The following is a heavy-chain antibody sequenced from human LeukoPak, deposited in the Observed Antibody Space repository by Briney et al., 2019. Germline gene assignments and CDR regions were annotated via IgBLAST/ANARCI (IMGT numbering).Heavy chain of an antibody. D-gene: IGHD4-17*01. V-gene: IGHV3-48*03. J-gene: IGHJ4*02. CDR1: GFTFSSYE. CDR2: ISSSGSTI. CDR3: ARAYGVGFDY. Sequence: PGGALRLPCAAPGFTFSSYEMNWVRQAPGKGLELFSYISSSGSTIYYADSVKGLFTISRDNAKNSLYLKMNSLRAEDTAVYYCARAYGVGFDYWGQGTLVTVSS.